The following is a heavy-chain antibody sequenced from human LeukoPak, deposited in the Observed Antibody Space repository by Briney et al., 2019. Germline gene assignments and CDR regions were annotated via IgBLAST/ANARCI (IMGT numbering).Heavy chain of an antibody. Sequence: ASVKVSCKASGYTFTGYYMHWVRQAPGQGLGWMGWINPNSGGTNYAQKFQGRVTMTRDTSISTAYMELSRLRSDDTAVYYCARGGYCSGGSCYLYYYMDVWGKGTTVTVSS. CDR2: INPNSGGT. J-gene: IGHJ6*03. CDR3: ARGGYCSGGSCYLYYYMDV. D-gene: IGHD2-15*01. V-gene: IGHV1-2*02. CDR1: GYTFTGYY.